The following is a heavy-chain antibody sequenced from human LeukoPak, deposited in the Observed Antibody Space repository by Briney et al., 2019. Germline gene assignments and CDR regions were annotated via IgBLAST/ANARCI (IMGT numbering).Heavy chain of an antibody. Sequence: ASVKVSCKVSGYTLTELSMHWVRQAPGKGLEWMGGFEPEDGETIYAQKFQGRVTMTEDTSTDTAYMELSSLRSEDTAVYYCAADGLDSSGYYSAQSWFDPWGQGTLVTVSS. CDR1: GYTLTELS. CDR3: AADGLDSSGYYSAQSWFDP. CDR2: FEPEDGET. J-gene: IGHJ5*02. V-gene: IGHV1-24*01. D-gene: IGHD3-22*01.